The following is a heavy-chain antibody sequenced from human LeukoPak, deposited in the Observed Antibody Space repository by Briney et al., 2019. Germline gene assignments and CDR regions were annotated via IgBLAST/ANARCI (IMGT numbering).Heavy chain of an antibody. D-gene: IGHD5-18*01. J-gene: IGHJ3*02. CDR2: ISSSSSYI. Sequence: GGSLRLSCAASGFTFSSYSMNWVRQAPGKGLEWVSSISSSSSYIYYADSVKGRFTISRDNAKNSLYLQMNSLRAEDTAVYYCANCVATAMVNDAFDIWGQGTMVTVSS. CDR1: GFTFSSYS. V-gene: IGHV3-21*01. CDR3: ANCVATAMVNDAFDI.